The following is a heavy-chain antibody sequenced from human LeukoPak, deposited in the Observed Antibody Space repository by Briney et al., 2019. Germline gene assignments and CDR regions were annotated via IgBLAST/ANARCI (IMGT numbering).Heavy chain of an antibody. Sequence: GRSLRLSCAASGFTFSTYAMHWVRQAPGKGLEWVAVISYDGSNKYYADSVKGRFTISRDSSKNTLYLQMNSLRSEDTAVYYCARDSPVFDYWGQGTLVTVSS. CDR1: GFTFSTYA. CDR2: ISYDGSNK. V-gene: IGHV3-30*04. CDR3: ARDSPVFDY. J-gene: IGHJ4*02.